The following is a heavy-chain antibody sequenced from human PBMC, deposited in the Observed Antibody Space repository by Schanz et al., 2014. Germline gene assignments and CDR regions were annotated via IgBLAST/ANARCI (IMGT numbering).Heavy chain of an antibody. D-gene: IGHD6-13*01. CDR3: VKVKAAGGYNWFDP. CDR2: ISGSGVTI. V-gene: IGHV3-66*01. Sequence: VQLVESGGGVVRPGGSLKLSCAASGFTFSDYYMSWIRQAPGKGLEWVSVISGSGVTIYYADSVKGRFTISRDNSKNTLYLQMRSLRLEDTAVYYCVKVKAAGGYNWFDPWGQGTLVTVSS. CDR1: GFTFSDYY. J-gene: IGHJ5*02.